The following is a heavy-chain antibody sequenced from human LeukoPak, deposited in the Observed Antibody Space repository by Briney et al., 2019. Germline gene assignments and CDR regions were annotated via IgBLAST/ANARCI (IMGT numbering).Heavy chain of an antibody. CDR3: AKILGGYDTTDY. V-gene: IGHV3-7*01. J-gene: IGHJ4*02. CDR2: IKQDGSEK. CDR1: GFTFSSYW. Sequence: GGSLRLSCAASGFTFSSYWMSWVRQAPGKGLEWVANIKQDGSEKYYVDSVKGRFAISRDNAKNSLYLQMNSLRVEDTALYYCAKILGGYDTTDYWGQGTLVTVSS. D-gene: IGHD5-12*01.